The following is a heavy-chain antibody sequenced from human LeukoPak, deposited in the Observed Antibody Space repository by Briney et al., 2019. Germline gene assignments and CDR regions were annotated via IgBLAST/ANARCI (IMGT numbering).Heavy chain of an antibody. V-gene: IGHV3-33*01. CDR3: ATDRNSGKYYDY. J-gene: IGHJ4*02. D-gene: IGHD1-26*01. CDR1: GLRFRNYG. CDR2: IWYDGSNQ. Sequence: GGSLRLSCAASGLRFRNYGMHWVRQAPDKGLEWVAVIWYDGSNQYYVDSVKGRFTVSRDNAKNTLYLQMNSLRAEDTAVYYCATDRNSGKYYDYWGQGTLVTVSS.